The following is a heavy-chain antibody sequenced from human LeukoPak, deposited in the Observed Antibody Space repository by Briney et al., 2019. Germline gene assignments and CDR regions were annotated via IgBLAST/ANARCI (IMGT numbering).Heavy chain of an antibody. CDR1: GFMFHDYG. CDR3: ARVRSPRYFDY. CDR2: MNWNGHII. J-gene: IGHJ4*02. Sequence: PGGSLRLSCAASGFMFHDYGMNWVRQGPGKGLEWVSGMNWNGHIIGYADSVKGRFTISRDNAKNSLYLQMNSLRAEDTAVYYCARVRSPRYFDYWGQGTLVTVSS. V-gene: IGHV3-20*04.